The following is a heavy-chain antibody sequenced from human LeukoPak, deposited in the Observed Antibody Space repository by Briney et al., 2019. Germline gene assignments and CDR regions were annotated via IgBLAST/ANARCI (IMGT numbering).Heavy chain of an antibody. CDR2: IYPGDSDI. Sequence: GESLKISCKGSGYTFTGYWIGWVRQMPGKGLELMGIIYPGDSDIRYSPSFQGQVTVSADKSIGTAYLQWSSLKASDTAMYYCARLKWDSSSSLTEGLGYWGQGTLVTVSS. D-gene: IGHD6-6*01. CDR3: ARLKWDSSSSLTEGLGY. V-gene: IGHV5-51*01. CDR1: GYTFTGYW. J-gene: IGHJ4*02.